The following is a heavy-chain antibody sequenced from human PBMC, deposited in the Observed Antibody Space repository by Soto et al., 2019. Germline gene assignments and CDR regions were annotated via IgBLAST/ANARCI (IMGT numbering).Heavy chain of an antibody. CDR2: IMPIFRTP. CDR3: ARDNDRPQLGGNYYYILDV. J-gene: IGHJ6*02. V-gene: IGHV1-69*12. CDR1: GGTFRNSA. Sequence: QVQLEQSGAEVKKPGSSVKVSCKASGGTFRNSAISWVRQAPGQGLEWMGGIMPIFRTPDYAQKFQGRVTIAADESASTAYMELIGLRSDDTAVYYCARDNDRPQLGGNYYYILDVWGQGTKVTVSS. D-gene: IGHD1-1*01.